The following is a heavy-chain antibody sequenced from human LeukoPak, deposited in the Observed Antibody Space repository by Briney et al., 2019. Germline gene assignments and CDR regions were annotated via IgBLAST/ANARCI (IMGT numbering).Heavy chain of an antibody. CDR2: IWYDGSNK. Sequence: GRSLRLSCAASGFIFSNYGMHWVRQAPGKGLEWVAVIWYDGSNKYYADSVKGRFTISRDNSKNTLYLQMNSLRAEDTAVYYCAKDELKQWLVYDYWGQGTLVTVSS. V-gene: IGHV3-33*06. CDR1: GFIFSNYG. J-gene: IGHJ4*02. CDR3: AKDELKQWLVYDY. D-gene: IGHD6-19*01.